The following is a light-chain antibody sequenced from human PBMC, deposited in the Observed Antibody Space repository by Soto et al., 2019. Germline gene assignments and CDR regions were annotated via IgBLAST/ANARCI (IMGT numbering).Light chain of an antibody. V-gene: IGKV3-11*01. CDR1: QSVSSD. CDR3: QQRSNWPPLT. J-gene: IGKJ4*01. CDR2: DAS. Sequence: EIVLTQSPATVSLYPGERATFSCRASQSVSSDLVWYQQKPGQAPRLLIYDASNRATGIPARFSGSGSGTDFTLTISSLEPEDFAVYYCQQRSNWPPLTFGGGTKVDI.